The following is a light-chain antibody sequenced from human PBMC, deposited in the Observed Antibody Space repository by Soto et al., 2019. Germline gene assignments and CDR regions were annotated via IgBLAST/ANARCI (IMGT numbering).Light chain of an antibody. CDR3: QQYGSSPRT. CDR2: GAS. CDR1: QSVSIK. V-gene: IGKV3-20*01. J-gene: IGKJ1*01. Sequence: EIVMTQSPATLSVSPGERATLSCRASQSVSIKLAWYQQKPGQSPRLLIYGASSRARGIPDRFTGSGSGTDFILTISRLEPEDFAVYYCQQYGSSPRTFGQGTKVDIK.